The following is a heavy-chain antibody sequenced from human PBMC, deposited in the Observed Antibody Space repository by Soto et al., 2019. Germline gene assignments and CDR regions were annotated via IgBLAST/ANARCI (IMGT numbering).Heavy chain of an antibody. V-gene: IGHV5-51*01. D-gene: IGHD5-12*01. Sequence: PGESLKISCKGSGYSFTSYWIGWVRQMPGKGLEWMGIIYPGDSDTRYSPSFQGQVTISADKSISTAYLQWSSLKASDTAMYYCARAMSTEYSGYDYYYYMDVWGKGTTVTVSS. CDR1: GYSFTSYW. CDR3: ARAMSTEYSGYDYYYYMDV. CDR2: IYPGDSDT. J-gene: IGHJ6*03.